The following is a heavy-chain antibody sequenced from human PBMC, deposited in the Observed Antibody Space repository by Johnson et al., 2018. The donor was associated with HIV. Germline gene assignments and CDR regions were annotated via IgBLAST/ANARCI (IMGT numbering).Heavy chain of an antibody. CDR2: ISYDGSNK. V-gene: IGHV3-30*04. J-gene: IGHJ3*02. CDR3: ASSWGNAFDI. D-gene: IGHD7-27*01. Sequence: MLLVESGGGVVQPGRSLRLSCAASGFPFTTYAMHWVRQAPGKGLEWVAVISYDGSNKYYADSVKGRFTISRDNSKNTLYRQMNSLRAEDTAVYYCASSWGNAFDIWGQGTMVTVSS. CDR1: GFPFTTYA.